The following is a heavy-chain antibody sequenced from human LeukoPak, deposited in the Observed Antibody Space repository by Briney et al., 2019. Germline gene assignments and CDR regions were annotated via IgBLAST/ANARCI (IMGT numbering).Heavy chain of an antibody. CDR2: VSGSGAIA. Sequence: GGTLRLSCAASGFTFSNYAMTWVRQAPGKGLEWVSAVSGSGAIAYYTDSVKGRFTISRDNSKNTLYLQMSSLTAKDTAVYYCAKDRSIGTYYTFDSWGQGTLVTVSS. CDR1: GFTFSNYA. CDR3: AKDRSIGTYYTFDS. V-gene: IGHV3-23*01. D-gene: IGHD1-26*01. J-gene: IGHJ4*02.